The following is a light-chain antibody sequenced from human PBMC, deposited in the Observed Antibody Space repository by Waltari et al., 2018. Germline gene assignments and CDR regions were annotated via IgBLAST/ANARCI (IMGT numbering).Light chain of an antibody. J-gene: IGKJ1*01. V-gene: IGKV3D-15*01. CDR3: QQEPNWSWT. CDR1: QSLNTK. CDR2: HAS. Sequence: EIILTQSPATLSLFPGERATLSCRASQSLNTKLAWYQQKPGPAPSLLIYHASRSATVTPNRFSGSGSGTDFTLTISSLAPEDVAVYFCQQEPNWSWTFGQGPKVEIK.